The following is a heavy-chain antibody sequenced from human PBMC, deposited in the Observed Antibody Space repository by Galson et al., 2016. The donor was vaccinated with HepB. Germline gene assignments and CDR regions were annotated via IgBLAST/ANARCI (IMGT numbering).Heavy chain of an antibody. Sequence: ETLSLTCAVSGGSFRGYSWSWIRQSPEKGLEWIGEINYLGRTNYNPALESRVTMSVDTSKIQFSLSLRSLTAADTAVYYCARALWFGEFPFDLWGQGSLVAVSS. CDR1: GGSFRGYS. CDR2: INYLGRT. CDR3: ARALWFGEFPFDL. V-gene: IGHV4-34*01. J-gene: IGHJ4*02. D-gene: IGHD3-10*01.